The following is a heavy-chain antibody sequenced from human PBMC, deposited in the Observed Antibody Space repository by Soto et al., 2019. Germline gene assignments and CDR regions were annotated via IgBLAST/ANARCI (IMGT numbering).Heavy chain of an antibody. V-gene: IGHV3-66*01. D-gene: IGHD3-3*01. CDR3: ARGNDFWSGYLGY. CDR1: GFTVSSNY. CDR2: IYSGGST. J-gene: IGHJ4*02. Sequence: GGSLRLSCAASGFTVSSNYMSWVRQAPGKGLEWVSVIYSGGSTYYADSVKGRFTISRDNSKNTLYLQMNSLRAEDTAVYYCARGNDFWSGYLGYWGQGTLVTVSS.